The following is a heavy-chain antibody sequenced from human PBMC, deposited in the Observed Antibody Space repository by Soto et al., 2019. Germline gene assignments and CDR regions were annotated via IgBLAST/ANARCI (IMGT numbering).Heavy chain of an antibody. Sequence: QVQLVQSGAEVKKPGASVKVSCKVSGYTLTELSMHWVRQAPGKGLEWMGGFDPEDGETIYAQKFQGRVTMTEXXSXDXXYMELSSLRSEDTAVYYCATVGGITMVRGHPRSIPWGQGTLVAVSS. J-gene: IGHJ5*02. CDR1: GYTLTELS. CDR2: FDPEDGET. CDR3: ATVGGITMVRGHPRSIP. D-gene: IGHD3-10*01. V-gene: IGHV1-24*01.